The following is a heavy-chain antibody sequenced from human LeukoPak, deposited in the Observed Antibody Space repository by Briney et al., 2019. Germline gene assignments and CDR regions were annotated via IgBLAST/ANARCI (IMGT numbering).Heavy chain of an antibody. CDR2: INPSGGST. D-gene: IGHD3-10*01. Sequence: GASVKVSCKASGYTFTSYYMHWVRQAPGQGLEWMGIINPSGGSTSYAQKFQGWVTMTRDTSISTAYMELSRLRSDDTAVYYCARDAPARFMVRGVIITEDWFDPWGQGTLVTVSS. CDR1: GYTFTSYY. CDR3: ARDAPARFMVRGVIITEDWFDP. V-gene: IGHV1-46*01. J-gene: IGHJ5*02.